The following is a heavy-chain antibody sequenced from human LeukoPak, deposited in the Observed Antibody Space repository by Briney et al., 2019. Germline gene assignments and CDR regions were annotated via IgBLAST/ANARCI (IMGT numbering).Heavy chain of an antibody. Sequence: SETLSLTCAVYGGSFSGYYWSWIRQPPGEGLEWIGEINHSGSTNYNPSLKSRVTISVDTSKNQFSLKLSSVTAADTAVYYCARVHHGPWGHYYYYGMDVWGQGTTVTVSS. CDR3: ARVHHGPWGHYYYYGMDV. V-gene: IGHV4-34*01. CDR1: GGSFSGYY. CDR2: INHSGST. D-gene: IGHD7-27*01. J-gene: IGHJ6*02.